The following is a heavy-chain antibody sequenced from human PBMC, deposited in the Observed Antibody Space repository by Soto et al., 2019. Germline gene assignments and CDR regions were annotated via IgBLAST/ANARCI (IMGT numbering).Heavy chain of an antibody. D-gene: IGHD2-2*01. Sequence: AGVSLRLSCAASGFTFSTYAMSWVRQAPGKGLEWVSAIGGSAESAYYGDSVKGRFTISRDNSKNTVYLQMNSLRAEDTAVYYCAVHCSTSSCSYWGQGTLVTVSS. V-gene: IGHV3-23*01. CDR3: AVHCSTSSCSY. J-gene: IGHJ4*02. CDR2: IGGSAESA. CDR1: GFTFSTYA.